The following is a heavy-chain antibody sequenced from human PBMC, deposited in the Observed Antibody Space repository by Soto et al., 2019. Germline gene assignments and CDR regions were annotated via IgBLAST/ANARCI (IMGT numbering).Heavy chain of an antibody. Sequence: GESLKISCKGSGYSFTSYWISWVRQMPGKGLEWMGRIDPSDSYTNYSPSFQGHVTISADKSISTAYLQWSSLKASDTAMYYCARHVGCGGDCYPPGDAFDIWGQGTMVTVSS. J-gene: IGHJ3*02. CDR1: GYSFTSYW. D-gene: IGHD2-21*02. V-gene: IGHV5-10-1*01. CDR3: ARHVGCGGDCYPPGDAFDI. CDR2: IDPSDSYT.